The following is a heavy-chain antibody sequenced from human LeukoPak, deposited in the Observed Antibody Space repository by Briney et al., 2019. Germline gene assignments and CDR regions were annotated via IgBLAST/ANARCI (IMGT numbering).Heavy chain of an antibody. CDR2: IYYSGST. V-gene: IGHV4-30-4*01. CDR1: GGSISSGDYY. Sequence: PSETLSLTCTVSGGSISSGDYYWSWIRQPPGKGLEWIGYIYYSGSTYYNPSPKSRVTISVDTSKNQFSLKLSSVTAADTAVYYCARGGGNYYFDYWGQGTLVTVSS. J-gene: IGHJ4*02. D-gene: IGHD1-7*01. CDR3: ARGGGNYYFDY.